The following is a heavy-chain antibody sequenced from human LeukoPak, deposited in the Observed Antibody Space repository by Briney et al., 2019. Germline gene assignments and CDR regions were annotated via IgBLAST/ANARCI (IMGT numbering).Heavy chain of an antibody. CDR1: GGSISSGGYY. V-gene: IGHV4-30-2*01. CDR3: ARDYCTTTSCSYSDY. D-gene: IGHD2-2*01. CDR2: IYHSGTT. J-gene: IGHJ4*02. Sequence: NPSETLSLTCTVSGGSISSGGYYWSWIRQPPGEGLEWIGYIYHSGTTYYNPSLKSRVTISVDKYENQFSLKLRSVTAADTAVYYCARDYCTTTSCSYSDYWGQGTLVTVSS.